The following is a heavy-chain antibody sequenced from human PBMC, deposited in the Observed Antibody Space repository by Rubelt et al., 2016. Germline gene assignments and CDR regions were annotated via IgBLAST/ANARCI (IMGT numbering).Heavy chain of an antibody. CDR3: VKDKGDGYTYDY. CDR2: ISNNGNSI. CDR1: GFTFSSYG. Sequence: GGGLVQPGGSLRLSCSASGFTFSSYGMHWVRQAPGKGLEYVSAISNNGNSIYYADSVRGRFTISRDTSKNTLYLQMSSLRAEDTAVYYCVKDKGDGYTYDYWGQGTLVTVSS. J-gene: IGHJ4*02. D-gene: IGHD5-24*01. V-gene: IGHV3-64D*09.